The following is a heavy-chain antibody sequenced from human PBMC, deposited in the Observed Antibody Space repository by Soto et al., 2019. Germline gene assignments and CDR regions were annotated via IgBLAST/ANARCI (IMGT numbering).Heavy chain of an antibody. CDR1: GFTFSSHW. Sequence: EVHLVESGGDLVQPGGSLRLSCAASGFTFSSHWMSWVRQAPGKGLEWVDNIKGDGSEKYYVDSVKGRFTISRDNAKNSLYLQMNSLRVEDTALYYCAKDVRWGQGTLVTVSS. J-gene: IGHJ4*02. CDR3: AKDVR. CDR2: IKGDGSEK. V-gene: IGHV3-7*05.